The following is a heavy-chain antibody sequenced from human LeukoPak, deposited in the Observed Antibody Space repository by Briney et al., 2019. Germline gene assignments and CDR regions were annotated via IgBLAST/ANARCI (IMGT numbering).Heavy chain of an antibody. V-gene: IGHV4-34*01. CDR2: SNHSGST. Sequence: AETLSLTCAVYGGSFSGYYWSWIRQPPGKGLEWIGESNHSGSTNYNPSLKSRVTISVDTSKNQFSLKLSSVTAADTAVYYCARLRGSYYGDYFDYWGQGTLVTVSS. D-gene: IGHD3-10*01. J-gene: IGHJ4*02. CDR1: GGSFSGYY. CDR3: ARLRGSYYGDYFDY.